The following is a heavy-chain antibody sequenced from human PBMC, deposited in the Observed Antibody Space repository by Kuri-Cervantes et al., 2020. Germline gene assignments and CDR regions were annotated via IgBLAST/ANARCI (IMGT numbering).Heavy chain of an antibody. J-gene: IGHJ4*02. D-gene: IGHD2/OR15-2a*01. CDR1: GFTFSSYA. CDR3: AKLISSVPTHY. CDR2: ISYDGSNK. Sequence: GESLKISCAASGFTFSSYAMHWVRQAPGKGLEWVAVISYDGSNKYYADSVKGRFTISRDNSKGTLYLQMNALRAEDTAVYYCAKLISSVPTHYWGQGTLVTVSS. V-gene: IGHV3-30*07.